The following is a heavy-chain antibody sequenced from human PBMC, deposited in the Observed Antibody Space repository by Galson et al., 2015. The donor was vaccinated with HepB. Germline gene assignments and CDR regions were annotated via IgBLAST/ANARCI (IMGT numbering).Heavy chain of an antibody. CDR3: ATGGRLGELSSFDY. CDR1: GYTFTSYG. V-gene: IGHV1-18*01. Sequence: SVKVSCKASGYTFTSYGISWVRQAPGQGLEWMGWISTYSDNTNYTQKVQGRLTMTTDTSTSTAYMELRSLRSDDTAVYYCATGGRLGELSSFDYWGQGTLVTVSS. D-gene: IGHD3-16*02. CDR2: ISTYSDNT. J-gene: IGHJ4*02.